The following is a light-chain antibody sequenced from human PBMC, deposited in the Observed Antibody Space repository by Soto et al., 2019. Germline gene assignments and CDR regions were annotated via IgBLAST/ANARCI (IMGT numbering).Light chain of an antibody. V-gene: IGLV4-69*01. CDR1: SGHSSYA. Sequence: QSVLTQSPSASASLGASVKLTCSLSSGHSSYAITWHQQQPERGPRYLMRLNNDGSHTKGDGIPDRFSGSSSGAERYLTISSLQSEDEADYYCQTWTTGIVVFGGGTQLTVL. J-gene: IGLJ2*01. CDR2: LNNDGSH. CDR3: QTWTTGIVV.